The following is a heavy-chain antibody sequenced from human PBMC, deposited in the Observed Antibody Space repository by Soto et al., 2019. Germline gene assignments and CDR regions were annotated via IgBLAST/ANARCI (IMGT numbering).Heavy chain of an antibody. Sequence: QLLESGGGLVQPGGSLRLSCAASGFTFSSYAMNWVRQAPGEGLEWVSGISDSGGSTYYADSVRGRFTISRDNSKKTQKLQMKSLRDEETCVYYCGKYVTGTSYGLDVWGHGTTVTVSS. CDR3: GKYVTGTSYGLDV. CDR1: GFTFSSYA. D-gene: IGHD2-21*02. CDR2: ISDSGGST. V-gene: IGHV3-23*01. J-gene: IGHJ6*02.